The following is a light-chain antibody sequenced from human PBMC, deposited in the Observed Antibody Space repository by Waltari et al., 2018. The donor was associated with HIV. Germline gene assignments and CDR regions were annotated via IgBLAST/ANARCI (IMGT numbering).Light chain of an antibody. J-gene: IGLJ2*01. V-gene: IGLV1-44*01. CDR1: RANIGSNS. CDR3: ETWDSSLNAVV. Sequence: QSVLTQPRSASGTPGQGVTISCSGSRANIGSNSVNWYQQFPGEAPKLRIYYNDQRPSGVPDRVSGSKSGTSASLAFSGLQSEDEADYYCETWDSSLNAVVFGGGTKLTVL. CDR2: YND.